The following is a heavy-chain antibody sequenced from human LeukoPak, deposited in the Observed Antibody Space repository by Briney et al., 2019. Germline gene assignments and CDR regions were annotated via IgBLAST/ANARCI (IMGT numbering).Heavy chain of an antibody. Sequence: SETLSLTCTVSGGSISSVSNSWGWIRQPPGKGLEWIGSIYQSGSTYYNPSLKSRVTISVDTSKNQFSLKLSSVTAADTAVYYCARINRVWSGYYYYGMDVWGQGTTVTVSS. D-gene: IGHD3-3*01. CDR3: ARINRVWSGYYYYGMDV. CDR1: GGSISSVSNS. CDR2: IYQSGST. J-gene: IGHJ6*02. V-gene: IGHV4-39*07.